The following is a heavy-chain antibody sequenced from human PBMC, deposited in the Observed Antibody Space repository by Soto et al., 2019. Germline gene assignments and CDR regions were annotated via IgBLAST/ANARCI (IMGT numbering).Heavy chain of an antibody. V-gene: IGHV3-21*01. CDR3: AREPRYCSGGSCSITGDAFDI. Sequence: GGSLRLSCAASGFTFSSYSMNWVRQAPGKGLEWVSSISSSSSYIYYADSVKGRFTISRDNAKNSLYLQMNSLRAEDTAVYSCAREPRYCSGGSCSITGDAFDIWGQGTMVTVSS. CDR1: GFTFSSYS. CDR2: ISSSSSYI. D-gene: IGHD2-15*01. J-gene: IGHJ3*02.